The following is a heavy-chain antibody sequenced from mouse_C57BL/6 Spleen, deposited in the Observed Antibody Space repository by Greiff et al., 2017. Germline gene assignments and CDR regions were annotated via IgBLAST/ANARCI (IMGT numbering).Heavy chain of an antibody. D-gene: IGHD1-1*01. J-gene: IGHJ4*01. CDR3: ARGPTVVADYYAMDY. V-gene: IGHV1-66*01. CDR1: GYSFTSYY. CDR2: IYPGRGNT. Sequence: VQLKESGPELVQPGASVKISCKASGYSFTSYYIHWVKQRPGQGLEWIGWIYPGRGNTKYNEKFKGKATLTADTSSSTAYMQLSSLTSEDSAVYYCARGPTVVADYYAMDYWGQGTSVTVSS.